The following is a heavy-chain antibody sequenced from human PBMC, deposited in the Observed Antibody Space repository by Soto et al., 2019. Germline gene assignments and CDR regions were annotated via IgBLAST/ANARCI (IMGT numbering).Heavy chain of an antibody. Sequence: EVQLVESGGGLVQPGGSLRLSCAASGFTFSSYEMNWVRQAPGKGLEWVSYISSSGSTIYYADSVKGRFTISRDNAKNSLYLQMNSLRAEDTAVYYCAREFRGSYGPAAFDIWGQGTMVTVSS. CDR2: ISSSGSTI. CDR1: GFTFSSYE. CDR3: AREFRGSYGPAAFDI. D-gene: IGHD1-26*01. J-gene: IGHJ3*02. V-gene: IGHV3-48*03.